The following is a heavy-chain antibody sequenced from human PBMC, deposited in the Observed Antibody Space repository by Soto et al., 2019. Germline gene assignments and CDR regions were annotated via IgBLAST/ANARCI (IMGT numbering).Heavy chain of an antibody. J-gene: IGHJ4*02. D-gene: IGHD5-12*01. V-gene: IGHV3-11*06. Sequence: QVQLVESGGGLVKPGGSLRLSCVASGFTFSDSYMSWVRQAPGKGLEWVSYISSTSSFTDYAESVKGRFIISRDNAKNPLFLQMNSLRAEDTALYYCARRDGYIYFDFWGQGTLVSVSS. CDR1: GFTFSDSY. CDR2: ISSTSSFT. CDR3: ARRDGYIYFDF.